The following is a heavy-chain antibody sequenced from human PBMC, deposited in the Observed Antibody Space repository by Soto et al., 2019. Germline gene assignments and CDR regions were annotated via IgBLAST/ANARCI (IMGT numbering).Heavy chain of an antibody. CDR2: IYIGGAT. CDR3: ASPQDRMSGAETSGGRGV. V-gene: IGHV3-66*01. D-gene: IGHD3-10*01. Sequence: HLVESGGGLAQPGGSLSLSCAGSGFTVNTKYMTWVRQAPGKGLEWVSVIYIGGATYSPDSVKGRFTISRDISKNTLYLQMKSLRVDDTAVYYCASPQDRMSGAETSGGRGVWGQGTTVTVSS. CDR1: GFTVNTKY. J-gene: IGHJ6*02.